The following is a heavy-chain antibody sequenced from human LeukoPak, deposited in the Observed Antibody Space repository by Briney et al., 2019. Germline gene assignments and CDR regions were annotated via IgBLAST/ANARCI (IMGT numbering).Heavy chain of an antibody. Sequence: GGSLRLSCAASGFTFSSYGMHWVRQAPGKGLEWVSYISSSGSTIYYADSVKGRFTISRDNAKNLLYLQMNSLRAEDTAVYYCAELGITMIGGVWGKGTTVTISS. CDR2: ISSSGSTI. CDR3: AELGITMIGGV. J-gene: IGHJ6*04. V-gene: IGHV3-48*04. CDR1: GFTFSSYG. D-gene: IGHD3-10*02.